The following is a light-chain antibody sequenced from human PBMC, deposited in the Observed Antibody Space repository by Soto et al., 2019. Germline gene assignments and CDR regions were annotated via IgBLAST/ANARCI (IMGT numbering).Light chain of an antibody. CDR2: NNR. CDR1: SSNIGAGYD. V-gene: IGLV1-40*01. J-gene: IGLJ3*02. Sequence: QSVLTQPPSVSGAPGQRVTISCTGSSSNIGAGYDVHWYQQLPGTAPKLLIYNNRNRPSGVPDRFSGSKSGTSAPLAITGLQAEDEADYYCQSYDSRLTGYWVFGGGTKLTVL. CDR3: QSYDSRLTGYWV.